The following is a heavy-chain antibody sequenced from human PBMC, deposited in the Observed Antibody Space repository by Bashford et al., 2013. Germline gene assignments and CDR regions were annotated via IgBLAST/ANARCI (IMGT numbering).Heavy chain of an antibody. CDR1: GFSLRTYS. CDR3: AATLWFGELFPGMDV. CDR2: VVGGDGAK. Sequence: GGSLRLSCRASGFSLRTYSMSWVRQAPDKGLEWVSSVVGGDGAKFYAASVKGRFTISPDLNENTLFLQMNSLRAEDTAVYYCAATLWFGELFPGMDVWGQGTTVTVSS. D-gene: IGHD3-10*01. J-gene: IGHJ6*02. V-gene: IGHV3-23*01.